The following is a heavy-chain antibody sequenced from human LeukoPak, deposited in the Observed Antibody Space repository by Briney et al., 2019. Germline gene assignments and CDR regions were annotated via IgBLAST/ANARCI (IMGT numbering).Heavy chain of an antibody. D-gene: IGHD2-15*01. Sequence: VSGPTLVNPTQTLTLTCTFSGFSLSTSGMCVSWIRQPPGKALEWLARIDWDDDKYYSTSLKTRLTISKDTSKNQVVLTMTNMDPVDTATYYCARSTGYCSGGSCYYNAFDIWGQGTMVTVSS. V-gene: IGHV2-70*11. CDR2: IDWDDDK. CDR3: ARSTGYCSGGSCYYNAFDI. J-gene: IGHJ3*02. CDR1: GFSLSTSGMC.